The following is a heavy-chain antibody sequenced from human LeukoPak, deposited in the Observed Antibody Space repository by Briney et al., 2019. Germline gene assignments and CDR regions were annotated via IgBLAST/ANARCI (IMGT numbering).Heavy chain of an antibody. D-gene: IGHD3-9*01. V-gene: IGHV3-74*01. CDR2: IESDGTST. J-gene: IGHJ1*01. CDR1: GFTFSSYW. Sequence: GGSLRLSCAASGFTFSSYWMHWVRQAPGKGLVWVSRIESDGTSTNYADSVKGRFTISRDNAKNTLYLQMNSLRAEDTAIYYCARGDTRYKNLPYWGQGTLVTASS. CDR3: ARGDTRYKNLPY.